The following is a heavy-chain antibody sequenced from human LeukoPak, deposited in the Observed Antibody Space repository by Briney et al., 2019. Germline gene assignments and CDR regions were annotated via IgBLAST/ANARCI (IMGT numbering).Heavy chain of an antibody. CDR2: IYHSGST. CDR3: ARVGGLNVFDY. D-gene: IGHD3-10*01. V-gene: IGHV4-38-2*02. CDR1: GYFISSGYY. J-gene: IGHJ4*02. Sequence: SEALSLTCTVSGYFISSGYYWGWIRQPPGKGLQWIGSIYHSGSTYYNPSLKSRVTISVDTSKNQFSLKLSSVTAADTAVYYCARVGGLNVFDYWGQGTLVTVSS.